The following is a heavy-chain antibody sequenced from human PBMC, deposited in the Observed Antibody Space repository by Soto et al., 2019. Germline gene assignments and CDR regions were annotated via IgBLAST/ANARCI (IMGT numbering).Heavy chain of an antibody. V-gene: IGHV1-69*01. CDR2: INPNSGTA. D-gene: IGHD3-9*01. J-gene: IGHJ4*02. Sequence: ASVKVSCKASGYTFTGYYMHWVRQAPGQGLEWMGWINPNSGTANYAQKFQGRVTITADESTSTAYMELSSLRSEDTAVYYCARGVSRGVYFDWLPFDYWGQGTLVTVSS. CDR1: GYTFTGYY. CDR3: ARGVSRGVYFDWLPFDY.